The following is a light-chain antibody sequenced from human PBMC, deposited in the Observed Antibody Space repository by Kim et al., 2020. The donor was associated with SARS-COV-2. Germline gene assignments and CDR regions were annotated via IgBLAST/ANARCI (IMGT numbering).Light chain of an antibody. CDR2: WAS. Sequence: ATINCRSSQSVLYSSNNKNYLAWYQQKPGQPPKLLIYWASTRESGVPDRFSGSGSGTDFTLTINSLQAEDVAVYYCQQYYSTPQTFGQGTKVEIK. V-gene: IGKV4-1*01. CDR3: QQYYSTPQT. CDR1: QSVLYSSNNKNY. J-gene: IGKJ1*01.